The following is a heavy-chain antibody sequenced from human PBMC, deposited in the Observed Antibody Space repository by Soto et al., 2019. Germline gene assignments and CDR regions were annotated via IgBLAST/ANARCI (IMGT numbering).Heavy chain of an antibody. J-gene: IGHJ6*04. Sequence: QVQLQESGPGLVKPSGTLSLTCAVSGGSISSSNWWSWVRQPPGKGLEWIGDIYHSGSTNYNPSPKPRVTITVDKPRSQFPPKLSSVTAGHTAVYYGARKVSAPYEVGMYVWGEGTTVIVSA. CDR1: GGSISSSNW. V-gene: IGHV4-4*02. D-gene: IGHD3-3*01. CDR2: IYHSGST. CDR3: ARKVSAPYEVGMYV.